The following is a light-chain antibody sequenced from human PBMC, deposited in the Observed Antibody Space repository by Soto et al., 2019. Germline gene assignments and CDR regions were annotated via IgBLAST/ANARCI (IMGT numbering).Light chain of an antibody. CDR1: SSNVGNNF. J-gene: IGLJ2*01. CDR3: GTWDTKLNAVV. CDR2: DNS. Sequence: QSVLTQPPSMSAAPGQKVTITCSGSSSNVGNNFVSWYQQLPGTAPKLLIFDNSQRPSGIPDRFFGSKSGTSATLAITGPQTGDEAVYYCGTWDTKLNAVVFRGGTKLTVL. V-gene: IGLV1-51*01.